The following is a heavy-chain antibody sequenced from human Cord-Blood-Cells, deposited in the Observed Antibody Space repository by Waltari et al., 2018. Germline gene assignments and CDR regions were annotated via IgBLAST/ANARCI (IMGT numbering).Heavy chain of an antibody. CDR3: AREVRDSSSWYQNWFDP. V-gene: IGHV4-59*01. CDR1: GGSISSYY. J-gene: IGHJ5*02. D-gene: IGHD6-13*01. Sequence: QVQLQESGPGLVKPSETLSLTCTVSGGSISSYYWSWIRQPPGKGLEWIGYIYYSGSTNYNPSLKSRVTISVDTSKNQFSLKLSSVTAADTAVYYCAREVRDSSSWYQNWFDPWGQGTLVTVSS. CDR2: IYYSGST.